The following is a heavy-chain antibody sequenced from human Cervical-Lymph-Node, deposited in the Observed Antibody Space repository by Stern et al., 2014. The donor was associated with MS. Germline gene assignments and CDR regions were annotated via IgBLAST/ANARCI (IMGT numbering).Heavy chain of an antibody. V-gene: IGHV1-46*03. CDR2: VHPTDGRT. CDR1: GDTFASYP. Sequence: QVQLVQSGAEVKKPGASVKVSCKASGDTFASYPIHWLRLAPGQGPVWMGIVHPTDGRTTYAQTFQCRVTMTRDTSTRTVYMELSSLKAEDTAMYFCANPLPYANWGQGTRVTVSS. D-gene: IGHD4-17*01. J-gene: IGHJ1*01. CDR3: ANPLPYAN.